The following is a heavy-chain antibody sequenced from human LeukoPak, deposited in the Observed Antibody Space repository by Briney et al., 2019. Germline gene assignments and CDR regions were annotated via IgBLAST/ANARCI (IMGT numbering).Heavy chain of an antibody. V-gene: IGHV3-23*01. CDR3: ARRTQNDDLWSGSPDWYFDL. D-gene: IGHD3-3*01. J-gene: IGHJ2*01. Sequence: AGGSLRLSCAASGFTFSSYAMSRVRQAPGKGLEWVSVISGYGGSTYYADSVKGRFTISRDNSKNTLYLQMNSMRAEDTAVYYCARRTQNDDLWSGSPDWYFDLWGRGTLVTASS. CDR1: GFTFSSYA. CDR2: ISGYGGST.